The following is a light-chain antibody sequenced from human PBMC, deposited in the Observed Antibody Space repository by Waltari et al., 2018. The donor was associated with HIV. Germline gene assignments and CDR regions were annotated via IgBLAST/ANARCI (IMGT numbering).Light chain of an antibody. V-gene: IGLV6-57*01. J-gene: IGLJ3*02. CDR1: SGDIADKS. CDR2: AND. CDR3: KSYDTSRQVV. Sequence: NFLLTQPHSVSESPGKTVTISCTRSSGDIADKSLQWYQQRPGSPPNTVSYANDRRPSGVPDRFSGYIDRSSNSASLTISGLQTEDEADYFCKSYDTSRQVVFGGGTRLTVL.